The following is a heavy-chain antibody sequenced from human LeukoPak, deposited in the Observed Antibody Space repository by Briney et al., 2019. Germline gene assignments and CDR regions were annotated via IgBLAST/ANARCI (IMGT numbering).Heavy chain of an antibody. CDR2: ISYDGSNK. V-gene: IGHV3-30*18. J-gene: IGHJ6*02. D-gene: IGHD6-13*01. Sequence: GGSLRLSCAASGFTFSSYGMHWVRQAPGKGLEWVAVISYDGSNKYYADSVKGRFTISRDNSKNTLYLQMNSLRAEDTAVYYCAKDLGDSSSWYGPHYYYYYGMGVWGQGTTVTVSS. CDR3: AKDLGDSSSWYGPHYYYYYGMGV. CDR1: GFTFSSYG.